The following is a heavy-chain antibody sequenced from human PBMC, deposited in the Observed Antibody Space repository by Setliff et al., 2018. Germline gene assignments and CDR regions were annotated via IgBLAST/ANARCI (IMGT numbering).Heavy chain of an antibody. CDR3: AKRGDTRTFDY. D-gene: IGHD5-18*01. CDR1: GFTFSSYW. V-gene: IGHV3-74*01. J-gene: IGHJ4*03. CDR2: INSDGSST. Sequence: SLKISCAASGFTFSSYWMHWVRQAPGKGLVWVSRINSDGSSTSYADSVKVRFTISRDNAKNTLYLQMNSLRAEDTAVYYCAKRGDTRTFDYWGQGTMVTVSS.